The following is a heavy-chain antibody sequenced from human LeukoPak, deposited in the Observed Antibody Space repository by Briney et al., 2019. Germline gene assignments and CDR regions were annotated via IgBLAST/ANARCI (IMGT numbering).Heavy chain of an antibody. CDR1: GGTFSSYA. V-gene: IGHV1-69*13. D-gene: IGHD2-2*01. J-gene: IGHJ6*03. CDR2: IIPIFGTA. CDR3: ARDRDSTSGSGRDYYYYYMDV. Sequence: SVKVSCKASGGTFSSYAISWLRQAPGQGLEWMGGIIPIFGTANYAQKFQGRVTITADESTSTAYMELSSLRSEDTAVYYCARDRDSTSGSGRDYYYYYMDVWGKGTTVTVSS.